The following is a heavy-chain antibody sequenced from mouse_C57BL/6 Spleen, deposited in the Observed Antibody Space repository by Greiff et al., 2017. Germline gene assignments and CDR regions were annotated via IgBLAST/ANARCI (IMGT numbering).Heavy chain of an antibody. CDR1: GYTFTSYW. V-gene: IGHV1-52*01. Sequence: QVQLKQSGAELVRPGSSVKLSCKASGYTFTSYWMHWVKQRPIQGLEWIGNIDPSDSETHYNQKFKDKATLTGDKSSSTAYMQLSSLTSEDSAVYYGAVEGFRGYYLDYWGQGTTLTVSS. CDR3: AVEGFRGYYLDY. CDR2: IDPSDSET. J-gene: IGHJ2*01.